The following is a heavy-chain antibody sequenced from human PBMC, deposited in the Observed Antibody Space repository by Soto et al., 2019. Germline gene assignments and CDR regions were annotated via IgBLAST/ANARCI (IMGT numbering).Heavy chain of an antibody. CDR2: ISCNSNIV. D-gene: IGHD2-15*01. CDR1: GFTFDDYA. Sequence: EVHLVESGGGLVQPGRSLRLSCAAYGFTFDDYAMYWVRRVPGKGLEWVSSISCNSNIVGYVDSVKGRFTISRDNAKNSLYLQRNSLRPEDTALYYCARGGPYGFCSGGRCDFDSWGQGTLVTVSS. CDR3: ARGGPYGFCSGGRCDFDS. J-gene: IGHJ4*02. V-gene: IGHV3-9*01.